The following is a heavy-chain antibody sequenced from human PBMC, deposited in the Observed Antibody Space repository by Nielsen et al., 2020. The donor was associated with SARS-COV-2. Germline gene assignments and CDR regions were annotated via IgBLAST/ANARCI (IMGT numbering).Heavy chain of an antibody. CDR2: INTNTGNP. CDR3: ARVDSSSWYRYCWFDP. D-gene: IGHD6-13*01. CDR1: GYTFTSYA. J-gene: IGHJ5*02. Sequence: ASVKVSCKASGYTFTSYAMNWVRQAPGQGLEWMGWINTNTGNPTYAQGFTGRFVFSLDTSVSTAYLQISSLKAEDTAVYYCARVDSSSWYRYCWFDPWGQGTLVTVSS. V-gene: IGHV7-4-1*02.